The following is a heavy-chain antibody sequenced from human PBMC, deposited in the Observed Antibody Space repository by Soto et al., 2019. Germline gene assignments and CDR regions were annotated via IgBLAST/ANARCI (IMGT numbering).Heavy chain of an antibody. J-gene: IGHJ5*02. Sequence: PSETLSLTCSVPGGSIGRYYWSWVRQAPGKGLEWIGYIYTSGTTYYNPALKSRVTISVDTSKNQFSLKLSSVTAADTAVYYCARGPNYYNSARGWFDPWGQGTLVTVSS. CDR3: ARGPNYYNSARGWFDP. D-gene: IGHD3-10*01. V-gene: IGHV4-4*09. CDR1: GGSIGRYY. CDR2: IYTSGTT.